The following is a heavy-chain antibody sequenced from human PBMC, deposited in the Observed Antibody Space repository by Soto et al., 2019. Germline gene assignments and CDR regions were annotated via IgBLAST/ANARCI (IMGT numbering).Heavy chain of an antibody. CDR2: ISYDGSNK. D-gene: IGHD3-10*02. CDR3: ARDSVEMDVLDY. V-gene: IGHV3-30-3*01. CDR1: GFTFSSYA. Sequence: PGGSLRLSCAASGFTFSSYAMHWVRQAPGKGLEWVAVISYDGSNKYYADSVKGRFTISRDNSKNTLYLQMNSLRAEDTAVYYCARDSVEMDVLDYWGQGTLVTVSS. J-gene: IGHJ4*02.